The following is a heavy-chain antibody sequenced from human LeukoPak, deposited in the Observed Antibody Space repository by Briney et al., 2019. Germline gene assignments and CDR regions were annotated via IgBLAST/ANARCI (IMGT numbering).Heavy chain of an antibody. V-gene: IGHV3-21*01. Sequence: GGSLRLSCAASGFTFSSYGMNWVRQAPGKGLEWVSSISSSSSYIYYADSVKGRFTISRDNAKNSLYLQMNSLRAEDTAVYYCARDSIGFSYYHYGMDVWGQGTTVTVSS. CDR1: GFTFSSYG. J-gene: IGHJ6*02. CDR2: ISSSSSYI. D-gene: IGHD2/OR15-2a*01. CDR3: ARDSIGFSYYHYGMDV.